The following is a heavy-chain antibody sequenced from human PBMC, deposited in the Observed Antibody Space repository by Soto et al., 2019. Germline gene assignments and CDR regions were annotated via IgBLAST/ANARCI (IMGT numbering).Heavy chain of an antibody. CDR1: GGSFSGYY. J-gene: IGHJ4*02. V-gene: IGHV4-34*12. D-gene: IGHD3-22*01. Sequence: SETLSLTCAVYGGSFSGYYWSWIRQPPGKGLEWIGQIFHGGSTNYSPSLKSRVTISVDTSKNLFSLELSSVTAADTAVYYCARPHYDSNTFYSYFDYCGQGTLVTVSS. CDR2: IFHGGST. CDR3: ARPHYDSNTFYSYFDY.